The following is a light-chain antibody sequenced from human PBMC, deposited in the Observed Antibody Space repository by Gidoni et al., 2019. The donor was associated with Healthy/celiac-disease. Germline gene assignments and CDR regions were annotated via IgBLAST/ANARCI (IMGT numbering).Light chain of an antibody. CDR1: QSVSSY. CDR3: QQRSNWS. CDR2: DAS. Sequence: EIVLTQSPATLSLSPGERATLSCRASQSVSSYLAWYQQKPGQAHRLLIYDASNRATGIPARFSGSGSGTDFTLTISSLETEDFAVYYCQQRSNWSFGQGTKLEIK. V-gene: IGKV3-11*01. J-gene: IGKJ2*03.